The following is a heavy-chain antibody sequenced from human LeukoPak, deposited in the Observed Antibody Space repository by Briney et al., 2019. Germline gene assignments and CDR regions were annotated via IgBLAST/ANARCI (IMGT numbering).Heavy chain of an antibody. V-gene: IGHV4-59*01. Sequence: SETLSLTCTVSGGSISSYYWSWIRQPPGKGLEWIGYIYNSGSTNYNPSLRSRVTISVDTSKKQFSLKLSSVTAADTAVYYCAAMVRGDNFDYWGQGTLVTVSS. CDR1: GGSISSYY. J-gene: IGHJ4*02. CDR3: AAMVRGDNFDY. CDR2: IYNSGST. D-gene: IGHD3-10*01.